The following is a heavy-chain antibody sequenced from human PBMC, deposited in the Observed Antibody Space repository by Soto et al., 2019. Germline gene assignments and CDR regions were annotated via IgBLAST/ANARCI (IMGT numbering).Heavy chain of an antibody. D-gene: IGHD3-22*01. Sequence: GGSLRLSCAASGFTFSSYAMHWVRQAPGKGLEWVAVISYDGSNKYYADSVKGRFTISRDNSKNTLYLQMNSLRAEDTAVYYCARTSKPSYDTSGLNWFDPWGQGTLVTVSS. J-gene: IGHJ5*02. CDR1: GFTFSSYA. CDR3: ARTSKPSYDTSGLNWFDP. V-gene: IGHV3-30-3*01. CDR2: ISYDGSNK.